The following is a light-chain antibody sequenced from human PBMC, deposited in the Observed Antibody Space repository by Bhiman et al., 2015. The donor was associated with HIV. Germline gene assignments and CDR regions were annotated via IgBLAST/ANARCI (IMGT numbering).Light chain of an antibody. CDR1: ALTKKY. J-gene: IGLJ1*01. Sequence: SYELTQPPSVSVSPGQTARITCSGDALTKKYAYWYQQRPGQAPVLVIYKDTERPSGVPDRFSGSKSGTSASLAISGLRSEDEADYYCAAWDDSLSGGGVFGTGTKVIVL. CDR2: KDT. CDR3: AAWDDSLSGGGV. V-gene: IGLV3-25*02.